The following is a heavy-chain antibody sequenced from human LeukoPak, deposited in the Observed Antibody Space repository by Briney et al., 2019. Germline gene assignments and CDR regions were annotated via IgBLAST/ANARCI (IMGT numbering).Heavy chain of an antibody. CDR1: GFTFSNAW. CDR3: ARGIAAAGFDY. Sequence: GGSLRLSCAASGFTFSNAWMSWVRQAPGKGLEWVGRIKSKTDGGTTDYAAPAKGRFTISRDDSKNTLYLQMNSLRAEDTAVYYCARGIAAAGFDYWGQGTLVTVSS. V-gene: IGHV3-15*01. J-gene: IGHJ4*02. D-gene: IGHD6-13*01. CDR2: IKSKTDGGTT.